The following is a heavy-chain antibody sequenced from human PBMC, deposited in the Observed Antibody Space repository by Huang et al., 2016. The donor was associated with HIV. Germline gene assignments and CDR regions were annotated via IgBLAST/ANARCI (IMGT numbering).Heavy chain of an antibody. D-gene: IGHD3-10*01. J-gene: IGHJ3*02. CDR2: NAYDGDDK. V-gene: IGHV3-30-3*01. Sequence: QVQLVESGGGVVQPGRSLRLSCAASGFTLSDYAIHWVRQAPGKGVEGGGLNAYDGDDKLYSDAVRGRFTISRENVNNTLYLQMNSLRHEDTALYYCARFGKRLPMLRGEDVIGDIWGRGTMVIVSS. CDR1: GFTLSDYA. CDR3: ARFGKRLPMLRGEDVIGDI.